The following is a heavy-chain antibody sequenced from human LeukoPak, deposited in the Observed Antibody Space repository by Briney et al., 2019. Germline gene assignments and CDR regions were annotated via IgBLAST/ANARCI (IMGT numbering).Heavy chain of an antibody. CDR3: ATTKQARRYFDY. CDR2: INPSGGNT. Sequence: AGSLRLSCAGSGFTFSSNPLSWLRQAPGKGLEWVSAINPSGGNTYYADSVRGRFTISRDNSTNTLYLQMNTLTAEDTAVYYCATTKQARRYFDYWGQGTLVTVSS. CDR1: GFTFSSNP. J-gene: IGHJ4*02. D-gene: IGHD1-1*01. V-gene: IGHV3-23*01.